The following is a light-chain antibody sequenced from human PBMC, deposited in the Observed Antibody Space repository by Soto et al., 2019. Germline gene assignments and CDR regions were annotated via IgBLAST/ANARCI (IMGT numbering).Light chain of an antibody. CDR2: AAS. CDR1: QDIQKW. Sequence: DIQMTQSPSFVSASVGDTINITCRASQDIQKWLAWYQQKPGKAPKVLIYAASNLESGVSSRFSGSGSGTEINHTSNSLQNEVFATYYCHQASSFPYTFGPGTKVDIK. CDR3: HQASSFPYT. J-gene: IGKJ3*01. V-gene: IGKV1-12*01.